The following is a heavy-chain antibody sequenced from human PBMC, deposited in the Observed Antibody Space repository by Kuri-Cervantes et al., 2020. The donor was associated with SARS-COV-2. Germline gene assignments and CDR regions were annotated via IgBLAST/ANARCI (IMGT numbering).Heavy chain of an antibody. CDR2: ITAYNGNT. CDR1: GYTLTSYG. Sequence: ASVPVSFKASGYTLTSYGISWARQAPGQGHEWIGWITAYNGNTNYAQKLQGRVTMTTDTSTSTAYMELRRLGSDDTAVYYCALKWELDYYYYGMDVWGQGTTVTVSS. J-gene: IGHJ6*02. CDR3: ALKWELDYYYYGMDV. V-gene: IGHV1-18*04. D-gene: IGHD1-26*01.